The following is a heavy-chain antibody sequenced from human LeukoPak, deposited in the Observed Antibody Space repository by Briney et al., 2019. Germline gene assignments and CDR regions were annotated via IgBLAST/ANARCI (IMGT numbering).Heavy chain of an antibody. CDR3: ARVSRGAAAAGSSY. Sequence: SETLSLTCAVYGGSSSGYYWSWIRQPPGKGLEWIGEINHSGSTNYNPSLKSRVTISVDTSKNQFSLKLSSVTAADTAVYYCARVSRGAAAAGSSYWGQEPLVTVSS. J-gene: IGHJ4*02. D-gene: IGHD6-13*01. CDR1: GGSSSGYY. V-gene: IGHV4-34*01. CDR2: INHSGST.